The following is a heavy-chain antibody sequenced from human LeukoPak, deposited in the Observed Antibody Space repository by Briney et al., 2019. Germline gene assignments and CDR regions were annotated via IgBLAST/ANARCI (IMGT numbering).Heavy chain of an antibody. Sequence: GGSLRLSCAASGFTFSDYYMSWIRQAPGKGLEWVSNISSSGSSIYYADSVKGRFTISRDNAKNSLYLQMNSLRAEDTAVYYCARGNYDFWSGYSYYFDYWSQGTLVTVSS. CDR2: ISSSGSSI. V-gene: IGHV3-11*04. CDR3: ARGNYDFWSGYSYYFDY. J-gene: IGHJ4*02. CDR1: GFTFSDYY. D-gene: IGHD3-3*01.